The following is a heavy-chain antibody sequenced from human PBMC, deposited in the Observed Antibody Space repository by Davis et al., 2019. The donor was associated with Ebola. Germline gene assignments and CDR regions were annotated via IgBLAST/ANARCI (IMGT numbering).Heavy chain of an antibody. CDR1: GFTFDDYT. CDR3: AKDEGIAVAGAIDY. D-gene: IGHD6-19*01. CDR2: ISWDGGST. J-gene: IGHJ4*02. V-gene: IGHV3-43*01. Sequence: GESLKISCAASGFTFDDYTMHWVRQAPGKGLEWVSLISWDGGSTYYADSVKGRFTISRDNSKNSLYLQMNSLRTEDTALYYCAKDEGIAVAGAIDYWGQGTLVTVSS.